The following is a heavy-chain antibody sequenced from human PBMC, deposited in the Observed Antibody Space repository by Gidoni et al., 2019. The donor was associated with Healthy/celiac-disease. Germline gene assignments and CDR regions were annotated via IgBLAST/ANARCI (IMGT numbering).Heavy chain of an antibody. Sequence: EVQLVESGGGLVQPGRSLRLSCTASGFTLGDYAMSWFRQAPGKGLEWVGFIRSKAYGGTTEYAASVKGRFTISRDDSKSIAYLQMNSLKTEDTAVYYCSVVPAAPGYYYGMDVWGQGTTVTVSS. CDR3: SVVPAAPGYYYGMDV. J-gene: IGHJ6*02. D-gene: IGHD2-2*01. V-gene: IGHV3-49*03. CDR1: GFTLGDYA. CDR2: IRSKAYGGTT.